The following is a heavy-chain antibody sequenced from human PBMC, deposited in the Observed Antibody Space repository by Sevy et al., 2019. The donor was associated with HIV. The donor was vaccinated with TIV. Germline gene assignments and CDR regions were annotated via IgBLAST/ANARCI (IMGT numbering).Heavy chain of an antibody. Sequence: GGSLILSCAASGFTFSSYGMHWVRQAPGKGLEWVAVISYDGSNKYYADSVKGRFTISRDNSKNTLYLQMNSLRAEDTTVYYCAKDIWGYYYDSSGYYYMREDIYYYYYGMDVWGQGTTVTVSS. D-gene: IGHD3-22*01. CDR2: ISYDGSNK. CDR1: GFTFSSYG. CDR3: AKDIWGYYYDSSGYYYMREDIYYYYYGMDV. V-gene: IGHV3-30*18. J-gene: IGHJ6*02.